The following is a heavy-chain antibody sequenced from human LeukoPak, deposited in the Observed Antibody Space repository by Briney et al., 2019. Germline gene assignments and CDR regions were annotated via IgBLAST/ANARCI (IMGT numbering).Heavy chain of an antibody. CDR1: GGSISSYY. J-gene: IGHJ6*02. D-gene: IGHD5-18*01. Sequence: SETLSLTCTVSGGSISSYYWSWIRQPPGKGLEWIGCIYYSGSTNYNPSLKSRVTISVDTSKNQFSLKLSSVTAADTAVYYCARLRGYSYGSYYYGMDVWGQGTTVTVSS. CDR3: ARLRGYSYGSYYYGMDV. V-gene: IGHV4-59*08. CDR2: IYYSGST.